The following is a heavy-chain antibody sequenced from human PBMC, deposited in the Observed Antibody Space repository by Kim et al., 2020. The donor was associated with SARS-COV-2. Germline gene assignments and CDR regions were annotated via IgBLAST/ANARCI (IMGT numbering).Heavy chain of an antibody. D-gene: IGHD3-16*01. Sequence: SETLSLTCTXSGGSISSYYWSWIRQPPGKGLEWIGYIYYSGSTNYNPSLKSRVTISVDTSKNQFSLKLSSVTAADTAVYYCARDGGSGFDYWGQGTLVTVSS. CDR1: GGSISSYY. CDR3: ARDGGSGFDY. J-gene: IGHJ4*02. V-gene: IGHV4-59*01. CDR2: IYYSGST.